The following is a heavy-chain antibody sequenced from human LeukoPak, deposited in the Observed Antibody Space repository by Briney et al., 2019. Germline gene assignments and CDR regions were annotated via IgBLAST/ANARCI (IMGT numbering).Heavy chain of an antibody. V-gene: IGHV4-59*01. CDR2: IYYSGST. CDR3: ARGGPPELLWFGETYYYGMDV. Sequence: KPSETLSLTCTVSGGSISSYYWSWLRQPPGKGLEWLGYIYYSGSTNYNPSLKSRVTISVDTSKNQFSLKLSSVTAADTAVYYCARGGPPELLWFGETYYYGMDVWGKGTTVTVSS. CDR1: GGSISSYY. D-gene: IGHD3-10*01. J-gene: IGHJ6*04.